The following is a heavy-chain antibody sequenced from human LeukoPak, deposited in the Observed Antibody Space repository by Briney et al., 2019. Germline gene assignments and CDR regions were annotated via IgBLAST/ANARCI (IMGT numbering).Heavy chain of an antibody. D-gene: IGHD3-22*01. CDR1: GYSFTSYW. J-gene: IGHJ3*02. V-gene: IGHV5-51*01. CDR3: ARHRFYYDSSGDAFDI. CDR2: IYPGDSDT. Sequence: GESLKISCKGSGYSFTSYWIGWVRQMPGKGLEWMGIIYPGDSDTRYSPSFQGQVTISADKSISTAHLQWSSLKASDTAMYYCARHRFYYDSSGDAFDIWGQGTTVTVSS.